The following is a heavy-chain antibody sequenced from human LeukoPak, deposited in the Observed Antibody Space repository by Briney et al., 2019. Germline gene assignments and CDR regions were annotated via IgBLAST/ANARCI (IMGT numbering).Heavy chain of an antibody. CDR1: GGSISSYF. Sequence: SETLSLTRTVSGGSISSYFWSWIRQPPGKGLEWIGYIYYSGSTNYSPSLKSRVTMSVDTSKSQFSLKLTSVTAADTAVYYCVRHGRPSAFDPWGQGTLVSVSS. CDR3: VRHGRPSAFDP. CDR2: IYYSGST. D-gene: IGHD1-26*01. J-gene: IGHJ5*02. V-gene: IGHV4-59*08.